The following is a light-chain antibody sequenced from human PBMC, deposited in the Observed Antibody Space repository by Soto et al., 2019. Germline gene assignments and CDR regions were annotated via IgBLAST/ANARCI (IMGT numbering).Light chain of an antibody. CDR1: QSVSSN. CDR3: QQRSTWPPSIT. V-gene: IGKV3-11*01. CDR2: DAS. Sequence: EIVMTQSPATLSVSPGERATLSCRASQSVSSNLAWYQQKPDQAPRLLIYDASNRATGIPARFSGSGSGTDFTLTISSLEPEDFAVYYCQQRSTWPPSITFGQGTRLEI. J-gene: IGKJ5*01.